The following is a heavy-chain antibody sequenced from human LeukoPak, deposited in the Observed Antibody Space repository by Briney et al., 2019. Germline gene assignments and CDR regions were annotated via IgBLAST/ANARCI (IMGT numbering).Heavy chain of an antibody. CDR1: GFTFSSYA. CDR3: AKDKGEYSSSLGAFDI. CDR2: ISGSGGST. Sequence: PGGSLRLSCAASGFTFSSYAMSWVRQAPGKGLEWVSAISGSGGSTYYADSVKGRFTISRDNSKNTLYLQMNSLRAEDTAVYYCAKDKGEYSSSLGAFDIWGQGTMVTVSS. J-gene: IGHJ3*02. D-gene: IGHD6-6*01. V-gene: IGHV3-23*01.